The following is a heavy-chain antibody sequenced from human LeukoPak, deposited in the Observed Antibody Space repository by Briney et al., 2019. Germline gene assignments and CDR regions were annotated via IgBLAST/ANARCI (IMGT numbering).Heavy chain of an antibody. CDR1: GFTFDDYA. CDR3: AKGYCGGDCYLGTYYFDY. Sequence: SLRLSCAASGFTFDDYAMHWVRQAPGKGLEWVSGISWNSGSIGYADSVKGRFTISRDNAKNSLYLQMNSLRAEDTALYYCAKGYCGGDCYLGTYYFDYWGQGTLVTVSS. J-gene: IGHJ4*02. CDR2: ISWNSGSI. D-gene: IGHD2-21*02. V-gene: IGHV3-9*01.